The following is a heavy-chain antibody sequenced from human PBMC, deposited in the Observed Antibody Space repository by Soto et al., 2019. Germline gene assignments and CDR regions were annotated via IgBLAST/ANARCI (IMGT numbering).Heavy chain of an antibody. CDR1: GGSISSSSYY. J-gene: IGHJ4*02. V-gene: IGHV4-39*01. D-gene: IGHD3-22*01. Sequence: SETLSLTCTVSGGSISSSSYYWGWIRQPPWKGLEWIGSIYYSGSTYYNPSLKSRVTISVDTSKNQFSLKLSSVTAADTAVYYCARHGNYYDSSGYYYYFDYWGQGTLVTVSS. CDR2: IYYSGST. CDR3: ARHGNYYDSSGYYYYFDY.